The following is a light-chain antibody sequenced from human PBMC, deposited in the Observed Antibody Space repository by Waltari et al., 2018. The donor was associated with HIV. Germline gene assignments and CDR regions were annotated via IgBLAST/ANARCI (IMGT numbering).Light chain of an antibody. CDR3: QQYYSTPFT. Sequence: DIVMTQSPDSLAVSLGERATINCKSSQSVLYSSNNKNYLAWYQQKPGQPPKLLIYWASTRESVFPDRFSGSGSGTDFTLTISSLQAEDVAVYYCQQYYSTPFTFGPGTKVDIK. J-gene: IGKJ3*01. V-gene: IGKV4-1*01. CDR1: QSVLYSSNNKNY. CDR2: WAS.